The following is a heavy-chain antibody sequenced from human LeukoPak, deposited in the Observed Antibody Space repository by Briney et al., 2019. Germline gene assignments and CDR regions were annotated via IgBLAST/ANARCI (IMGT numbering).Heavy chain of an antibody. D-gene: IGHD4-17*01. CDR2: ISSSSSTI. CDR3: ARDQSYGDYRSTNWFDP. CDR1: GFTFSSYS. V-gene: IGHV3-48*02. J-gene: IGHJ5*02. Sequence: PGGSLRLSCAASGFTFSSYSMNWVRQAPGKGLEWVSYISSSSSTIYYADPVKGRFTISRDNAKNSLYLQMNSLRDEDTAVYYCARDQSYGDYRSTNWFDPWGQGTLVTVSS.